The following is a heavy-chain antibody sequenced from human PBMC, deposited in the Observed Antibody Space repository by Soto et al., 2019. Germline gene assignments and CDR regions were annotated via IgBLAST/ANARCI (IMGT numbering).Heavy chain of an antibody. J-gene: IGHJ3*02. CDR3: VRDLTTPPGAFDI. CDR2: ISSSSSYI. V-gene: IGHV3-21*01. D-gene: IGHD4-17*01. Sequence: EVQLVESGGGLVKPGGSLRLSCAASGFTFSSYSMNWVRQAPGKGLEWVSSISSSSSYIYYADSVKGRFTISRDNAKNSLYLQMNSLRAEDTAVYYCVRDLTTPPGAFDIWGQGTMVTVSS. CDR1: GFTFSSYS.